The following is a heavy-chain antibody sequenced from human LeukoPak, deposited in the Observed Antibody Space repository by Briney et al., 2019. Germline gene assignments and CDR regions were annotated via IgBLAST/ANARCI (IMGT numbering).Heavy chain of an antibody. CDR2: INAGNRNT. V-gene: IGHV1-3*01. Sequence: GASVKVSCKASGYTFINYTMHWVRQAPGQRLEWMGWINAGNRNTKYSQKFQGRVTITRDTSATIAYMELSSLRSEDTAVYYCAKDAVEWLVGPDYWGQGTLVTVSS. CDR1: GYTFINYT. J-gene: IGHJ4*02. CDR3: AKDAVEWLVGPDY. D-gene: IGHD3-3*01.